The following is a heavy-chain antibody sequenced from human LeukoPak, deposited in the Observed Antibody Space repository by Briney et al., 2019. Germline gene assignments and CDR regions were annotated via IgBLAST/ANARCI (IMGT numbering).Heavy chain of an antibody. CDR2: IKQDGSEK. J-gene: IGHJ4*02. V-gene: IGHV3-7*01. CDR1: GLSFRDAW. D-gene: IGHD3-10*01. CDR3: ARESSVVRGVITDFDY. Sequence: GGSLRLSCVASGLSFRDAWMTWVRHPPGKGLEWMAIIKQDGSEKYYLDSVKGRFTISRDNAKNSLYLQMNSLRVEDTAVYYCARESSVVRGVITDFDYWGQGTLVTVSS.